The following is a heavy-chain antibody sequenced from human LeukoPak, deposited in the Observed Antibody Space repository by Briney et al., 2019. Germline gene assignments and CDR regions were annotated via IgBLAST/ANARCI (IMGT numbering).Heavy chain of an antibody. CDR1: GASISSFY. V-gene: IGHV4-4*07. CDR2: FYTSGTT. CDR3: ARDVSAFVAVAGSPGDY. Sequence: SETLSLTCTVSGASISSFYWSWIRQTAGKGLEWIGRFYTSGTTNYNPSLKSRVTVSVDTSKNQFSLKLTSVTAADTAVYYCARDVSAFVAVAGSPGDYWGQGTLVTVSS. D-gene: IGHD6-19*01. J-gene: IGHJ4*02.